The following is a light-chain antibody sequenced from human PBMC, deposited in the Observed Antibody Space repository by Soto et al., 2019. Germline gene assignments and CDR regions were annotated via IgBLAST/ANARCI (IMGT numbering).Light chain of an antibody. V-gene: IGKV1-5*03. CDR1: QNINSD. J-gene: IGKJ1*01. CDR3: QQHNNYWT. Sequence: DVQMTQSPSTLSASVGDRVTITCRASQNINSDLAWYQQKPGKAPQLLIYRASGLESGVPSRFSGSGSGTEFTLTITSLQPDDFATYYCQQHNNYWTFGHGTRVDIK. CDR2: RAS.